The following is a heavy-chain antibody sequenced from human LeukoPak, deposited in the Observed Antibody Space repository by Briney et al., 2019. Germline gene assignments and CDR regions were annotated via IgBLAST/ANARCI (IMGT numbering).Heavy chain of an antibody. D-gene: IGHD2-21*02. Sequence: GGSLRLSCAISGFTVSNNYMSWVRQPPGKGLEWVSVIYSGGSTYYADSVKGRFTISRDTYKNTLYLQMNSLRAEDTAVYYCARGGGAYCGGDCFRAFDIWGQGTMVTVSP. CDR3: ARGGGAYCGGDCFRAFDI. V-gene: IGHV3-53*01. CDR2: IYSGGST. J-gene: IGHJ3*02. CDR1: GFTVSNNY.